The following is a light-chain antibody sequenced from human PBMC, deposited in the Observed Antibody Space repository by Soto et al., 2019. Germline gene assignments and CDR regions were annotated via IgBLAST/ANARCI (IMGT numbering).Light chain of an antibody. CDR3: QQYNNWPPYT. V-gene: IGKV3-15*01. CDR2: GAS. J-gene: IGKJ2*01. CDR1: QSVGSG. Sequence: EIVMTQSPATLSVSPGERATLSCRASQSVGSGLGWYQQKPGQAPRPLIYGASTRATGIPARFSGSASGTEFTLTISSLQSEDYAVYYCQQYNNWPPYTFGQGTKVDIK.